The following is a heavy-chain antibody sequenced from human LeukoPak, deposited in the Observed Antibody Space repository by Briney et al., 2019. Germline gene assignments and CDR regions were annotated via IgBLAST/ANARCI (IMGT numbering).Heavy chain of an antibody. CDR1: GYTFTGYY. D-gene: IGHD6-13*01. CDR2: NNPNSGAT. V-gene: IGHV1-2*02. CDR3: AIDGSTWYYFDY. J-gene: IGHJ4*02. Sequence: ASVKVSFKASGYTFTGYYMHWVRQAPGQGPEWMGWNNPNSGATKYAQKFQGRVTMTRDTSISTAYMELSRLRSDDTAVYYCAIDGSTWYYFDYWGQGTLVTVSS.